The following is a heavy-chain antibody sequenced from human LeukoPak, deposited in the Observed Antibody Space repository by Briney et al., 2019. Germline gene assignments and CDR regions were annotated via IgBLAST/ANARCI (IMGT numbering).Heavy chain of an antibody. Sequence: SETLSLTCTVSGGSISSYYWSWIRQPPGKGLEWIGYIYYSGSTNYNPSLKSRVTMSVDTSKNQFSLKLSSVTAADTAVYYCAREGPSRWFDPWGQGTLVTVSS. J-gene: IGHJ5*02. CDR3: AREGPSRWFDP. CDR1: GGSISSYY. V-gene: IGHV4-59*12. CDR2: IYYSGST.